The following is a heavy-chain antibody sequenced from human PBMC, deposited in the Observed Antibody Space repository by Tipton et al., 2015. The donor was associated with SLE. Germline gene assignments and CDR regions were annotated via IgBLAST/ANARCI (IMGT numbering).Heavy chain of an antibody. J-gene: IGHJ3*02. CDR1: GGSMSSDTYF. D-gene: IGHD2-2*01. V-gene: IGHV4-39*07. Sequence: TLSLTCAVSGGSMSSDTYFWGWIRQPPGKELEWIGSIHHNGNTYSSPSLKSRVAVSADWSRSQFSLSLTSVTAADTAMYYCARWIAVPATANSDAFDIWGQGTMVTVSS. CDR2: IHHNGNT. CDR3: ARWIAVPATANSDAFDI.